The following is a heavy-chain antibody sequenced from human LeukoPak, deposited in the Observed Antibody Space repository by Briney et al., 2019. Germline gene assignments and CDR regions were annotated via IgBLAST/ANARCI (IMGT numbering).Heavy chain of an antibody. CDR3: ARHSGLGVVSPYSDY. D-gene: IGHD3-16*01. J-gene: IGHJ4*02. CDR2: VNLQGST. CDR1: GGSITNTTY. V-gene: IGHV4-4*02. Sequence: PSETLSLTCGVSGGSITNTTYWTWVRQPPGKGLEWIGEVNLQGSTNYNPSLMGRVAISVDTSRNQFSLKLTSVTAADTAVYYCARHSGLGVVSPYSDYWGQGTLVTVSS.